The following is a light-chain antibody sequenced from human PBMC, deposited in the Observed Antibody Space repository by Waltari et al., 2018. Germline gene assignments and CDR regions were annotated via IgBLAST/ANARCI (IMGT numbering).Light chain of an antibody. CDR2: RND. CDR1: SSNIGNNV. V-gene: IGLV1-44*01. Sequence: QSVLTQPPSASATPGQGVIISCSGSSSNIGNNVVNWYQQLPGKAPKLLIYRNDQRPSGVPARFYGSKSGTSASLAINGLQSVDEADYYSAAWDDSLRGHWVFGGGTKVTVL. CDR3: AAWDDSLRGHWV. J-gene: IGLJ3*02.